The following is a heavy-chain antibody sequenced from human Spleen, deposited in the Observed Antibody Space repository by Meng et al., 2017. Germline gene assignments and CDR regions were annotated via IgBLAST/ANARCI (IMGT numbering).Heavy chain of an antibody. CDR3: ASGTPGRSYCDY. D-gene: IGHD2-15*01. V-gene: IGHV1-18*01. J-gene: IGHJ4*02. CDR1: GYTFGSYG. CDR2: FVNYVDT. Sequence: QVHLLQSVQEVKKPGASVRVSCKASGYTFGSYGICWVRQVPGQGLEWMGWFVNYVDTYPAPKFQGRVTMTTDTHTNTAFMELRSLTSDDTAVYYCASGTPGRSYCDYWGQGTLVTVSS.